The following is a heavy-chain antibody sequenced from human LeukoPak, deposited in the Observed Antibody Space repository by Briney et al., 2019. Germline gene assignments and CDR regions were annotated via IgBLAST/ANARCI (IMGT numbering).Heavy chain of an antibody. Sequence: TGGSLRLSCAASGFTFSSYWMSWVRQAPGKGLVWVSRINRDGSSTSYADSVKGRFTISRDNAKNTLYLQMNSLRAEDTAVYYCARGGGYSYGSFDYWGQGTLVTVSS. CDR1: GFTFSSYW. CDR2: INRDGSST. CDR3: ARGGGYSYGSFDY. J-gene: IGHJ4*02. V-gene: IGHV3-74*01. D-gene: IGHD5-18*01.